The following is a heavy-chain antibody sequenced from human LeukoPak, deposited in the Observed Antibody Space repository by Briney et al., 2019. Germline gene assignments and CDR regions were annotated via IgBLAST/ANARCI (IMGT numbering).Heavy chain of an antibody. V-gene: IGHV3-23*01. Sequence: GASLRLSCAASGFTFSSYAMSWVRQAPGEGLEWVSTISGSGGSTYYADSVKGRFTISRDNSKNTLYLQMNSLRAEDTAVYYCATGDGYNSRLDYWGQGTLVTVSS. CDR2: ISGSGGST. CDR3: ATGDGYNSRLDY. D-gene: IGHD5-24*01. CDR1: GFTFSSYA. J-gene: IGHJ4*02.